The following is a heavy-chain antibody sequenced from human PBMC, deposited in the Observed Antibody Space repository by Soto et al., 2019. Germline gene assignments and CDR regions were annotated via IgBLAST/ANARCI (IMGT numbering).Heavy chain of an antibody. CDR1: GGSFSGYY. CDR2: INHSGST. Sequence: PSETLSLTCAVYGGSFSGYYWSWIRQPPGKGLEWIGKINHSGSTNYNPSLKSRVTISVDTSKNQFPLKLSSVTAADTAVYYCARNGSYYDFWSGYYFGGGMDVWGQGTTVTVSS. D-gene: IGHD3-3*01. CDR3: ARNGSYYDFWSGYYFGGGMDV. J-gene: IGHJ6*02. V-gene: IGHV4-34*01.